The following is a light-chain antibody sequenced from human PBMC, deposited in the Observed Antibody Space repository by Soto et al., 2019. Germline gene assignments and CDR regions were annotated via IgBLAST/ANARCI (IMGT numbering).Light chain of an antibody. Sequence: EIVLPQSPGTLSLSPGERATLSCRASQSVGSNLAWYQQKPGQAPRLLIYGASSRATGIPDRFSGSGSGTDFTLTISRLEPEDFAVYYCHQYGTSLWTFGQGTKVDIK. CDR2: GAS. CDR3: HQYGTSLWT. CDR1: QSVGSN. J-gene: IGKJ1*01. V-gene: IGKV3-20*01.